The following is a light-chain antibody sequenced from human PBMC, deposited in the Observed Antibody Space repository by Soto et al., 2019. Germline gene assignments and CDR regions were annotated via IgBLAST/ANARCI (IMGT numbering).Light chain of an antibody. V-gene: IGLV2-8*01. Sequence: QSALTQPPSASGSPGQSVTISCTGTSSDVGGYNYVSWYQQHPGKAPKLMIYEVSKRPSGVPDRFSGSKSGNTASLTVSGLQAEDEADYYCSSYAGRNNLVVFGGGTKPTVL. CDR1: SSDVGGYNY. CDR2: EVS. CDR3: SSYAGRNNLVV. J-gene: IGLJ2*01.